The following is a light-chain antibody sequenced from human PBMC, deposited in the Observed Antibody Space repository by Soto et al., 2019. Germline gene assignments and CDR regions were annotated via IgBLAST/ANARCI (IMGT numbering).Light chain of an antibody. V-gene: IGKV1-5*01. CDR1: QSISSW. Sequence: DIQMTQSPSSVSAYIGDRDTITCRASQSISSWLAWYQQKPGKYPKLLIYDDSSLESGLQSRFSGSGSGTEFTLTISSLQPDDFATYYYPQYNSYRPFGHGTKVDIK. J-gene: IGKJ1*01. CDR2: DDS. CDR3: PQYNSYRP.